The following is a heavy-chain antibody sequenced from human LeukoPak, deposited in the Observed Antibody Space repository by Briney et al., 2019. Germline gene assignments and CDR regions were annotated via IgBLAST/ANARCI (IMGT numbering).Heavy chain of an antibody. D-gene: IGHD2-2*02. Sequence: SETLSLTCTVSGGSISSYYWSWIRQPAGKGLEWIGRIYTTGSTNNNPSLKSRVTMSVDTSKNQFSLKLSSVTAADTAVYYCARETRGYCSSTSSYSYYYMDVWGKGTTVTVSS. V-gene: IGHV4-4*07. CDR3: ARETRGYCSSTSSYSYYYMDV. CDR1: GGSISSYY. J-gene: IGHJ6*03. CDR2: IYTTGST.